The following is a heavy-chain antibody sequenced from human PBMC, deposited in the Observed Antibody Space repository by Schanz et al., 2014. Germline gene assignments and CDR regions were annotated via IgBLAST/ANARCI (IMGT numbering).Heavy chain of an antibody. Sequence: QVQLVQSGAEVKKPGASVKVSCKASGSIFSKLLMHWVRQGPAKGLEWMGGFDPKKGEAIYAQKFQGRVTMTEDTSTGTANMERRSLTSEDTAVYYCATGPHIVVAFDYWGQGTLXTVSS. CDR2: FDPKKGEA. CDR1: GSIFSKLL. CDR3: ATGPHIVVAFDY. J-gene: IGHJ4*02. V-gene: IGHV1-24*01. D-gene: IGHD2-21*01.